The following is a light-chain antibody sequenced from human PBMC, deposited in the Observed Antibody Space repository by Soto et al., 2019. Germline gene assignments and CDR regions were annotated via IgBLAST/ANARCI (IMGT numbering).Light chain of an antibody. CDR1: SSDVGGYNY. Sequence: QSALTQPPSASGSPGQSVTISCTGTSSDVGGYNYVSWYQQYPGKAPKLMVYEVNKRPAGVPDRFSGSKSGNTASLTVPGLQAEDEDDYYCSSYAGGNNVFGTGTKVTVL. V-gene: IGLV2-8*01. J-gene: IGLJ1*01. CDR3: SSYAGGNNV. CDR2: EVN.